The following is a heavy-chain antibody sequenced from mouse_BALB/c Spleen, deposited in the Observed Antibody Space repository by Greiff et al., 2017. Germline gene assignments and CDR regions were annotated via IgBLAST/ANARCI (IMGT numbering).Heavy chain of an antibody. V-gene: IGHV5-6-5*01. J-gene: IGHJ4*01. CDR3: ARGSTMRTSMDY. D-gene: IGHD2-4*01. CDR1: GFTFSSYA. CDR2: ISSGGST. Sequence: EVQVVESGGGLVKPGGSLKLSCAASGFTFSSYAMSWVRQTPEKRLEWVASISSGGSTYYPDSVKGRFTISRDNARNILYLQMSSLRSEDTAMYYCARGSTMRTSMDYWGQGTSVTVSS.